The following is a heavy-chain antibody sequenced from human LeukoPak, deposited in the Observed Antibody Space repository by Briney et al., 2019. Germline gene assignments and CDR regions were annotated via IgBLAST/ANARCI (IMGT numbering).Heavy chain of an antibody. CDR3: ARGYYYDSSGYYPDAFDI. CDR1: GGSISSYY. J-gene: IGHJ3*02. CDR2: IYTSGGT. Sequence: SETLSLTCTVSGGSISSYYWSWIRQPAGKGLEWIGRIYTSGGTNYNPSLKSRVTMSVDTSKNQFSLKLSSVTAADTAVYYCARGYYYDSSGYYPDAFDIWGQGTMVTVSS. D-gene: IGHD3-22*01. V-gene: IGHV4-4*07.